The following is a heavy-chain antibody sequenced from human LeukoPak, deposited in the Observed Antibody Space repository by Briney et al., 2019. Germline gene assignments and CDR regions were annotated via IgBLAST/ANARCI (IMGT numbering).Heavy chain of an antibody. V-gene: IGHV1-2*02. Sequence: ASVKVSCKASGYTFIGYYIHWVRQAPGQGLEWMGWINPNSGGTNYAQKFQGRVTMTRDTSISTAYMELSRLRSDDTAVYYCARGVAARPGSYYYGMDVWGQGTTVTVSS. CDR1: GYTFIGYY. D-gene: IGHD6-6*01. CDR3: ARGVAARPGSYYYGMDV. J-gene: IGHJ6*02. CDR2: INPNSGGT.